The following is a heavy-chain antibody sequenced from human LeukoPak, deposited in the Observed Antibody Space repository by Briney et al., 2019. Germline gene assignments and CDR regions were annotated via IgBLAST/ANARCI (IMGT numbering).Heavy chain of an antibody. D-gene: IGHD4-11*01. CDR1: GYGFTSYW. V-gene: IGHV5-51*01. CDR2: IYPGECDT. J-gene: IGHJ3*02. CDR3: ASLYSADAFDI. Sequence: GASLKISCKGSGYGFTSYWIGWGRRRPGKGVEGRGIIYPGECDTRYSPSFQGQVTISDDKSMRNTSLKWSSLTASHTAMYYCASLYSADAFDIWGQGTMVTVSS.